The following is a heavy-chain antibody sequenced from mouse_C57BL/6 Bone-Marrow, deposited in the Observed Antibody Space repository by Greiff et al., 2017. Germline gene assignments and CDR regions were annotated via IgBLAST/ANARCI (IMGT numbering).Heavy chain of an antibody. V-gene: IGHV5-6*01. CDR3: ARESMDD. CDR2: ISSGGSYT. J-gene: IGHJ4*01. Sequence: VQLKESGGDLVKPGGSLKLSCAASGFTFSSYGMSWVRQTPDKRLEWVATISSGGSYTYYPDSVKGRFTISRDNAKNTLYLQMSSLKSEDTAMYYCARESMDDWGQGTSVTVSS. CDR1: GFTFSSYG.